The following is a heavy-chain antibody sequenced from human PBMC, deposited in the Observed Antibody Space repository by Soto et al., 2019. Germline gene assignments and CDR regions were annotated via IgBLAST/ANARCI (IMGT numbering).Heavy chain of an antibody. CDR2: VSIGGST. D-gene: IGHD2-15*01. CDR3: AKRRGAGGHFDY. CDR1: GFTFSSYA. J-gene: IGHJ4*02. Sequence: DVQLLESGGGLVQPEGSLRLSCAASGFTFSSYAMGWVRQGPGKGLEWVAVVSIGGSTHYADSVRGPFTISRDNSKKTLSLQMNSLTAEDTAVYFCAKRRGAGGHFDYWGQGALVTVSS. V-gene: IGHV3-23*01.